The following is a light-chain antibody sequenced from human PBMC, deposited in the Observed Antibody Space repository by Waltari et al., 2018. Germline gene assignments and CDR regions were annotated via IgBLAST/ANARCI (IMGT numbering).Light chain of an antibody. CDR1: QRVSNS. J-gene: IGKJ5*01. CDR3: QLRTGWPMT. Sequence: EVVLTQSPATLSSSPGERATLSCRASQRVSNSLAWYRQKPGQAPSLLIYDASTRAAGIPGRFSGSGSGTDFTLTISSLEPEDFAVYYCQLRTGWPMTFGQGTRLEIK. V-gene: IGKV3-11*01. CDR2: DAS.